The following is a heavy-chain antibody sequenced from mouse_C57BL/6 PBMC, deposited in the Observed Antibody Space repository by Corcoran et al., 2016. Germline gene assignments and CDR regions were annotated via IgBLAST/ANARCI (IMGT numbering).Heavy chain of an antibody. Sequence: QGQLQQSGAGLARPGASVKLSCKASGYTFTSYGRSWVRQRTGQGLEWIGEIYPRSGNTYYNEKFKGKATLTADKSSSTAYMELRSLTSEDSAVYFCARIYYGNLYYFDYRGQGTTLTVSS. V-gene: IGHV1-81*01. CDR1: GYTFTSYG. D-gene: IGHD2-1*01. CDR2: IYPRSGNT. J-gene: IGHJ2*01. CDR3: ARIYYGNLYYFDY.